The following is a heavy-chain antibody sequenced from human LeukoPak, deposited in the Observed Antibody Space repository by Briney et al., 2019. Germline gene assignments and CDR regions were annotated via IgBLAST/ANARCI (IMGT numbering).Heavy chain of an antibody. Sequence: SETLSLTCTVSGGSISSYYWSWIRQPAGKGLEWIGRIYTSGSTNYNPSLKSRVTMSVDTSKDQFSLKLSSVTAADTAVYYCARARNLGYCSSTSCRNWFDPWGQGTLVTVSS. D-gene: IGHD2-2*01. V-gene: IGHV4-4*07. CDR1: GGSISSYY. J-gene: IGHJ5*02. CDR2: IYTSGST. CDR3: ARARNLGYCSSTSCRNWFDP.